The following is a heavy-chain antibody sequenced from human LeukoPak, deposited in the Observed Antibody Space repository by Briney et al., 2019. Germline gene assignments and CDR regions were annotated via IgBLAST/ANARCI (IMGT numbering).Heavy chain of an antibody. D-gene: IGHD4-11*01. CDR2: ISYDGSNK. CDR3: ARGGGDTVTVFDY. V-gene: IGHV3-30-3*01. Sequence: GGSLRLSCAASGFTFSSYAMHWVRQAPGKGLEWVAVISYDGSNKYYADSVKGRFTISRDNSKNTLYLQMNSLRAEEPAVYYCARGGGDTVTVFDYWGQGTLVTVSS. CDR1: GFTFSSYA. J-gene: IGHJ4*02.